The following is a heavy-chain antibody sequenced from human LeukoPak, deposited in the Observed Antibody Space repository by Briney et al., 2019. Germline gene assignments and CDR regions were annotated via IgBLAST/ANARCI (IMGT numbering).Heavy chain of an antibody. CDR2: IYYSGST. CDR1: GGSISSSSYY. CDR3: ARLGVDCGGDCYSN. V-gene: IGHV4-39*01. D-gene: IGHD2-21*02. Sequence: PSETLSLTCTVSGGSISSSSYYWGWIRQPPGKGLEWIGSIYYSGSTYYNPSLKSRVTISVDTSQNQCPLKLSSVTAADTAVYYCARLGVDCGGDCYSNWGQGTLVTVSS. J-gene: IGHJ4*02.